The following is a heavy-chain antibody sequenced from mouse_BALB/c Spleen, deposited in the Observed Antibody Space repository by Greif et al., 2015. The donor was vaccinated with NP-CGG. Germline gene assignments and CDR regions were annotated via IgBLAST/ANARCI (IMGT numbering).Heavy chain of an antibody. V-gene: IGHV1-84*02. CDR2: IYPGSGNT. Sequence: VQLQESGPELVKPGASVKISCKASGYTFIDYYINWVNQKPGQGLEWIGWIYPGSGNTKYNEKFKGKATLTVDTSSSTAYMQFSSLTSEDTAVYFCARRTGTEAMDYWGQGTSVTVSS. J-gene: IGHJ4*01. CDR1: GYTFIDYY. D-gene: IGHD4-1*01. CDR3: ARRTGTEAMDY.